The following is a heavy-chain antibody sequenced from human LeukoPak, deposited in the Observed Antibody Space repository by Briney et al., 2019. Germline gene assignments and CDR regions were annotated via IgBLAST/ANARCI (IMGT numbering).Heavy chain of an antibody. Sequence: PGGSLRLSCAASGFTFSSYGMHWVRQAPGKGLEWVAVISYDGSNKYYADSVKGRFTISRDNSKNTLYLQMNSLRAEDTAVYYCTRLDALNYWGQGTLVTVSS. D-gene: IGHD1-1*01. V-gene: IGHV3-30*03. CDR3: TRLDALNY. CDR1: GFTFSSYG. J-gene: IGHJ4*02. CDR2: ISYDGSNK.